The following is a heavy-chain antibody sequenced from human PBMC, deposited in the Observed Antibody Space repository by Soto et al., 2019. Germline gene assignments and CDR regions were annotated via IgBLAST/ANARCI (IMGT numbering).Heavy chain of an antibody. CDR1: GGTFSSYA. Sequence: QVQLVQSGAEVKKPGSSVKVSCKASGGTFSSYAISWVRQAPGQGLEWMGGIITIFGTANYAQKLQGRVTITADESTSTAYMELSSLRSEETAVYYCARGVIAAAGTRWFDPWGQGTLVTVSS. V-gene: IGHV1-69*12. J-gene: IGHJ5*02. CDR2: IITIFGTA. CDR3: ARGVIAAAGTRWFDP. D-gene: IGHD6-13*01.